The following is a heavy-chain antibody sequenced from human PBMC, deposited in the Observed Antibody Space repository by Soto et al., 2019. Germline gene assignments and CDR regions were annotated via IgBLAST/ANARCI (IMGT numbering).Heavy chain of an antibody. CDR2: ISSSGIHT. J-gene: IGHJ4*02. Sequence: QVQLVESGGGLVKPGGSLRLSCSASGFTFSKYYMSWIRQAPGKGLEWISYISSSGIHTNYADSVKGRFTISRDNAKNSLYLQMNSLRADDTAVYFCASQAIVGATTGDYWGQGILVTVSS. V-gene: IGHV3-11*05. CDR3: ASQAIVGATTGDY. D-gene: IGHD1-26*01. CDR1: GFTFSKYY.